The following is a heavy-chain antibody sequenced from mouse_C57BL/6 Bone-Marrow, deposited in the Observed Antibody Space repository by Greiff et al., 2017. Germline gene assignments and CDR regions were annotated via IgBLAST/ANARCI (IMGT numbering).Heavy chain of an antibody. D-gene: IGHD1-1*01. Sequence: EVMLVESGGGLVQPKGSLKLSCAASGFTFNTYAMHWVRQAPGKGLEWVARIRSKSSNYATYYADSVKDRFTISRDDSQSMLYLQMNNLKTEDTAMYYCVRTEYYGSPHWYFDVWGTGTTVTVSS. J-gene: IGHJ1*03. CDR1: GFTFNTYA. CDR2: IRSKSSNYAT. CDR3: VRTEYYGSPHWYFDV. V-gene: IGHV10-3*01.